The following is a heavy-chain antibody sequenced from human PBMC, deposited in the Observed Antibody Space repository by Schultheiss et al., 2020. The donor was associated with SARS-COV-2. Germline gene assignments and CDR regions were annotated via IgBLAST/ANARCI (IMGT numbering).Heavy chain of an antibody. V-gene: IGHV4-31*03. D-gene: IGHD3-22*01. CDR2: IYYSGST. CDR1: GGSISSGGYY. J-gene: IGHJ6*02. CDR3: ARSGVYCYDSSGYLDYYYGMDV. Sequence: SETLSLTCTVSGGSISSGGYYWSWIRQHPGKGLEWIGYIYYSGSTYYNPSLKSRVTISVDTSKNQFSLKLSSVTAADTAVYYCARSGVYCYDSSGYLDYYYGMDVWGQGTTVTVSS.